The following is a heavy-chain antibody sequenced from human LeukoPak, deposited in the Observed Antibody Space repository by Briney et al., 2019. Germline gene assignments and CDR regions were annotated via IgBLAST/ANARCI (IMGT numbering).Heavy chain of an antibody. CDR1: GYTFTSYG. V-gene: IGHV1-18*04. CDR3: ARGGGDGYNPDY. J-gene: IGHJ4*02. D-gene: IGHD5-24*01. CDR2: ISAYNDNT. Sequence: XVSCKASGYTFTSYGISWVRQAPGQGLEWMGGISAYNDNTNYAQKFQGRVTMTTDTSTSTAYMELRSLRSDDTAVYYCARGGGDGYNPDYWGQGTLVTVSS.